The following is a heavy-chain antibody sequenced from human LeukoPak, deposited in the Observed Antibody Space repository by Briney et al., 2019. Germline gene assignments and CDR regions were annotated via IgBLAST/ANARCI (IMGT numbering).Heavy chain of an antibody. CDR2: IYYSGST. CDR3: ARDLPGGDGYTLEY. Sequence: SETLSLTCTVSGGSISSYYWSWIRQPPGKGLEWIGYIYYSGSTDYNPSLKSRVTISVDTSKNQFSLKLSSVTAADTAVYYCARDLPGGDGYTLEYWGQGTLVTVSS. J-gene: IGHJ4*02. CDR1: GGSISSYY. V-gene: IGHV4-59*01. D-gene: IGHD5-24*01.